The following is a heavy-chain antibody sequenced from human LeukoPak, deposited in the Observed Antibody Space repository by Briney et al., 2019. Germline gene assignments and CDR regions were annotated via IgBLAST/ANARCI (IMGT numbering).Heavy chain of an antibody. CDR3: ARVRGPLELRVLDY. D-gene: IGHD1-7*01. CDR1: GFTFSSYS. V-gene: IGHV3-21*01. J-gene: IGHJ4*02. CDR2: ISSSSSYI. Sequence: GGSLRLSCAASGFTFSSYSMNWVRQAPGKGLEWVSSISSSSSYIYYADSVKGRFTISRDNAKNSLYLQMNSLRAEDTAVYYCARVRGPLELRVLDYWGQGTLVTVSS.